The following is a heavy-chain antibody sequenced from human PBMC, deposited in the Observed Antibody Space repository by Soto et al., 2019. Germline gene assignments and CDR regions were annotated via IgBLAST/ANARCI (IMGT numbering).Heavy chain of an antibody. CDR2: INAGNGNT. CDR3: ASTYITTVAGGHFDY. V-gene: IGHV1-3*01. J-gene: IGHJ4*02. Sequence: GSVNVSCKASGYTFTSYAMHLGLQAPRQRLEWMGWINAGNGNTKYSQKFQGRVTITRDTSASTAYMELSSLRSEDTAVYYCASTYITTVAGGHFDYWGQGTLVTVSS. CDR1: GYTFTSYA. D-gene: IGHD6-19*01.